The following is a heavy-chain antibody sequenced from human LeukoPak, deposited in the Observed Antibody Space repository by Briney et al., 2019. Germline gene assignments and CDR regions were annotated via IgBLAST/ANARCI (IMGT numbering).Heavy chain of an antibody. CDR1: GYTFTGYY. J-gene: IGHJ4*02. V-gene: IGHV1-2*02. Sequence: GASVKVSCKASGYTFTGYYMHWVRQAPGQGLEWMGWINPNSGGTNYAQKFQGRVTMTRDTSISTAYMELSRLRSDDTAVYYCARDYCSSTTWLDYWGQGTLVTVSS. D-gene: IGHD2-2*01. CDR3: ARDYCSSTTWLDY. CDR2: INPNSGGT.